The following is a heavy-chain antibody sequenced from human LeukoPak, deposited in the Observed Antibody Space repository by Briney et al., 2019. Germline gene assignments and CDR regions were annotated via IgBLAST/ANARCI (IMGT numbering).Heavy chain of an antibody. Sequence: GGSLRLSCAASGFTFSRYWMRWVRQAPGKGLEWVANIKRDGSEKYYVDSVKGRFTISRDNAKNSLYLQMNSLRAEDTAVYFCAKEGGRVSPYIDYWGQGTLVTSSS. V-gene: IGHV3-7*05. J-gene: IGHJ4*02. CDR3: AKEGGRVSPYIDY. CDR2: IKRDGSEK. CDR1: GFTFSRYW.